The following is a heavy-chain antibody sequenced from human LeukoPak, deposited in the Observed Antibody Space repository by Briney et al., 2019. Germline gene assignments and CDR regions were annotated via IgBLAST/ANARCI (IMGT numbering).Heavy chain of an antibody. V-gene: IGHV3-23*01. Sequence: GGTLRLSCAASGFTFSSYGMSWVRQAPGKGLEWVSGISGSGGSTYYADSVKGRFTISRDNSKNTLNLQMNSLRAEDTAVYYCAKDRPSGYASYWGQGTLVTVSS. D-gene: IGHD5-12*01. CDR1: GFTFSSYG. J-gene: IGHJ4*02. CDR2: ISGSGGST. CDR3: AKDRPSGYASY.